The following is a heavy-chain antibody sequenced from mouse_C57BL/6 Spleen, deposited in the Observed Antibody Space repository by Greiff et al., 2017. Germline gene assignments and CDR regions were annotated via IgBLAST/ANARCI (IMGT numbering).Heavy chain of an antibody. D-gene: IGHD2-3*01. CDR3: ANDGYYGTWFAY. CDR2: ISYDGSN. V-gene: IGHV3-6*01. Sequence: EVKLQESGPGLVKPSQSLSLTCSVTGYSITSGYYWNWIRQFPGNKLEWMGYISYDGSNNYNPSLKNRISITRDTSKNQFFLKLNSVTTEDTATYYCANDGYYGTWFAYWGQGTLVTVSA. J-gene: IGHJ3*01. CDR1: GYSITSGYY.